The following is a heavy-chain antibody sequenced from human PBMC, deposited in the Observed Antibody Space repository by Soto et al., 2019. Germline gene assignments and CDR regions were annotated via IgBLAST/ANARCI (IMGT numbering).Heavy chain of an antibody. CDR2: IYHSGST. J-gene: IGHJ6*02. Sequence: PSEILSLTYAGSGGYISSSHWWRWVRKPPGKGLEWIGEIYHSGSTNYNPSLKSRVTISVDKSKNQFSLKLSSVTAADTAVYYCARVSGSYYYGMDFWGQGTTVTVSS. CDR1: GGYISSSHW. V-gene: IGHV4-4*02. D-gene: IGHD1-26*01. CDR3: ARVSGSYYYGMDF.